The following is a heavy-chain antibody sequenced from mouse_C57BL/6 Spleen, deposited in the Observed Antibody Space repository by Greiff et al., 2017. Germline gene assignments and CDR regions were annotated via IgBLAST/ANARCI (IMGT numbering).Heavy chain of an antibody. J-gene: IGHJ3*01. CDR1: GFTFSSYA. V-gene: IGHV5-4*01. CDR3: ARGGQLRLPFAY. CDR2: ISDGGSYT. D-gene: IGHD3-2*02. Sequence: EVQLVESGGGLVKPGGSLKLSCAASGFTFSSYAMSWVRQTPEKRLEWVATISDGGSYTYYPDNVKGRFTISRDTAKNNLYLQMSHLKSEDTAMYYCARGGQLRLPFAYWGQGTLVTVSA.